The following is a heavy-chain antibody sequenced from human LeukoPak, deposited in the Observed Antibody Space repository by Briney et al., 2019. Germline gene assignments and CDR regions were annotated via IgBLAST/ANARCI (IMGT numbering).Heavy chain of an antibody. Sequence: GGSLRLSCAASGFTFSSYEMNWVRQVPGKGLEWIAYIGIDSGNTKYADSVRGRFTISADKTKNSLYLQMNSLRVEDTAVYYCARDHNYAFDNWGQGTLVSVAS. CDR2: IGIDSGNT. CDR1: GFTFSSYE. J-gene: IGHJ4*02. V-gene: IGHV3-48*03. CDR3: ARDHNYAFDN. D-gene: IGHD1-1*01.